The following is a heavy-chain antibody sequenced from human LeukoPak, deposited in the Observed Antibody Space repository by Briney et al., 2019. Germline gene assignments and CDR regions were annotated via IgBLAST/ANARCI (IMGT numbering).Heavy chain of an antibody. D-gene: IGHD3-22*01. CDR2: ISAYNGNT. CDR3: ARDRVETDYYDSSGPTDY. Sequence: ASVKVSCKASGYTFTSYGINWVRQAPGQGLEWMGWISAYNGNTNYAQKLQGRVTMTTDTSTSTAYMELRSLRPDDTAVYYCARDRVETDYYDSSGPTDYWGQGTLVTVSS. CDR1: GYTFTSYG. V-gene: IGHV1-18*01. J-gene: IGHJ4*02.